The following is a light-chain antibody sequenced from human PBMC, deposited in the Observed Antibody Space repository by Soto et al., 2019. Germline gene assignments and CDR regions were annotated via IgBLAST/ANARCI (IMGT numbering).Light chain of an antibody. J-gene: IGLJ2*01. Sequence: QSVLTQPPSASGSPGQSVTISCTGTSSDIGVYNYVSWYQQHPGKAPKLMIYEVSNRPSGVSNRFSGSKSGNTASLTISGLQAEDEADYYCGSYTSSTTLVFGGGTKLTVL. CDR1: SSDIGVYNY. V-gene: IGLV2-14*01. CDR3: GSYTSSTTLV. CDR2: EVS.